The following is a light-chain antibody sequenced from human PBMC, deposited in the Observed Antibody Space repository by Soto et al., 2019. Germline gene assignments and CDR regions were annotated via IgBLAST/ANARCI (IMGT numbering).Light chain of an antibody. Sequence: QSVLTQPPSASGTPGQRVIISCSGSSSQIGSNTVNWYQQLPGTAPKPLFYINNQRPSGVPDTFSDTTSGTSASLSFCGLWSEDEADYYCAAWDDSLNGRYVFGSGPIVTVL. J-gene: IGLJ1*01. CDR1: SSQIGSNT. CDR3: AAWDDSLNGRYV. V-gene: IGLV1-44*01. CDR2: INN.